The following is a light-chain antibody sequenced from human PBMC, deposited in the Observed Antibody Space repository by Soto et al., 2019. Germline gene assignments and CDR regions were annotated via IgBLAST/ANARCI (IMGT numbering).Light chain of an antibody. Sequence: EIVMTQSPATLSVSPGERATLSCRASENINSNLAWYQLKPGQAPRLLIYGASTRATGLTARFSGSGSGTEFTLIISSLQSEDFAVYFCQQYKRWPPVTFGQGTRVEI. CDR1: ENINSN. J-gene: IGKJ2*01. V-gene: IGKV3-15*01. CDR2: GAS. CDR3: QQYKRWPPVT.